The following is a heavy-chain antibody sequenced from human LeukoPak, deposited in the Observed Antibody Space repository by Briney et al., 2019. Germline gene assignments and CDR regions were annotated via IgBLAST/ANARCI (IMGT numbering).Heavy chain of an antibody. CDR1: GYTFDVYY. CDR2: INPNSGGT. D-gene: IGHD1-1*01. Sequence: ASVKVSCKASGYTFDVYYIHWVRQAPGQGLEWMGRINPNSGGTNYAQKFQGRVTMTRDTSISTAYMELSRLRSDDTAVYYCARDLTGTTRSVNYWGQGTLVTVSS. J-gene: IGHJ4*02. V-gene: IGHV1-2*06. CDR3: ARDLTGTTRSVNY.